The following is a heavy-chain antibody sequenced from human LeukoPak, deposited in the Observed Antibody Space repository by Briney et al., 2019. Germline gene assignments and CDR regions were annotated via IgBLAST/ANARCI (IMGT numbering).Heavy chain of an antibody. CDR1: GGSLISSSW. D-gene: IGHD2-15*01. CDR2: VFHSGDT. V-gene: IGHV4-4*02. J-gene: IGHJ4*02. CDR3: ARDRGADY. Sequence: SETLSLTCAVSGGSLISSSWWTWVRQPPGKRPEWIGEVFHSGDTIYSPSLESRATISVDTAKNQFSLKMTSMTAADTAVYFCARDRGADYWGQGILVTVSA.